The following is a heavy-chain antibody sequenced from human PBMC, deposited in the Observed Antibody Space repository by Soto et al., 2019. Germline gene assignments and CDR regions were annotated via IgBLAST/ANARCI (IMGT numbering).Heavy chain of an antibody. V-gene: IGHV4-30-2*01. CDR1: GGSISSGGYS. D-gene: IGHD2-2*01. J-gene: IGHJ5*02. CDR2: IYHGGGT. CDR3: ARGRGGTDLLVVPAPRAGWFGP. Sequence: QLQLQESGSGLVKPSQTLSLTCAVSGGSISSGGYSWSWIRQPPGKGLEWIGYIYHGGGTYYNPSTRRHLTIPVDRSTNQFTQKLGSVTAPAAGVYCGARGRGGTDLLVVPAPRAGWFGPLGQGPLVTVSS.